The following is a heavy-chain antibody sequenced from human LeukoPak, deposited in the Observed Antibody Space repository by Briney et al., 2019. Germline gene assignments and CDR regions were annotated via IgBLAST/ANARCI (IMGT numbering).Heavy chain of an antibody. CDR2: IYYSGST. D-gene: IGHD3-3*01. Sequence: PSETLSLTCTVSGGSISSYYWSWIRQPPGKGLEWIGYIYYSGSTNYNPSLKSRVTISVDTSENQFSLKLSSVTAADTAVYYCARSSYDFWSGYHNWFDPWGQGTLVTVSS. CDR3: ARSSYDFWSGYHNWFDP. V-gene: IGHV4-59*01. J-gene: IGHJ5*02. CDR1: GGSISSYY.